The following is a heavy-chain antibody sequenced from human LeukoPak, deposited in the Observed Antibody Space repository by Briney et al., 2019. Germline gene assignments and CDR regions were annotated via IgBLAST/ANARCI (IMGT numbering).Heavy chain of an antibody. V-gene: IGHV3-30*18. D-gene: IGHD3-22*01. CDR3: AKATSYYYDSSGYYPFDY. CDR2: ISYDGSNK. CDR1: GFTFSSYG. J-gene: IGHJ4*02. Sequence: GGSLRLSCAASGFTFSSYGMHWVRQAPGKGLEWVAVISYDGSNKYYADSVKGRFTISRDNSKNTLYLQMNSLRAEDTAVYYCAKATSYYYDSSGYYPFDYWGQGTLVTVSS.